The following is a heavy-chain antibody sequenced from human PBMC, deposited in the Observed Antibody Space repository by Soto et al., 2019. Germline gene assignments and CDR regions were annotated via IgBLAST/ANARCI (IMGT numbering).Heavy chain of an antibody. CDR2: ISYDGSNK. Sequence: PGGSLRLSCAASGFTFSSYGMHWVRQAPGKGLEWAAVISYDGSNKYYADSVKGRFTISRDNSKNTLYLQMNSLRAEDTAVYYCLKIGGYYSLSNTYWGQGTLVTV. D-gene: IGHD3-3*01. CDR1: GFTFSSYG. CDR3: LKIGGYYSLSNTY. V-gene: IGHV3-30*18. J-gene: IGHJ4*02.